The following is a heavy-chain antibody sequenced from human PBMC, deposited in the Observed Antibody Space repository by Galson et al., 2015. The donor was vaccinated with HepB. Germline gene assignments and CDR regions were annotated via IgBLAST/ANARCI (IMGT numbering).Heavy chain of an antibody. CDR1: GGTFSSYA. D-gene: IGHD2-2*01. CDR3: ARGGRGSSTSCYDCMDV. J-gene: IGHJ6*02. Sequence: SVKVSCKASGGTFSSYAISWVRQAPGQGLEWMGRIIPILGIANYAQKFQGRVTITADKSTSTAYMELSSLRSEDTAVYYCARGGRGSSTSCYDCMDVWGQGTTVTVSS. CDR2: IIPILGIA. V-gene: IGHV1-69*04.